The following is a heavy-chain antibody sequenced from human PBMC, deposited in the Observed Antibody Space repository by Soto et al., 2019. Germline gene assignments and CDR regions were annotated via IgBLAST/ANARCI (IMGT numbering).Heavy chain of an antibody. CDR3: ARQANFDWLFDY. Sequence: PSETLSLTCTVSGGSISSSSYYWGWIRQPPGKGLEWIGSIFYSGSTYYNPSLKSRVTISVDTSKNQFSLKLSSVTAAGMAVYYCARQANFDWLFDYWGQGILVTVSS. CDR2: IFYSGST. V-gene: IGHV4-39*01. D-gene: IGHD3-9*01. CDR1: GGSISSSSYY. J-gene: IGHJ4*02.